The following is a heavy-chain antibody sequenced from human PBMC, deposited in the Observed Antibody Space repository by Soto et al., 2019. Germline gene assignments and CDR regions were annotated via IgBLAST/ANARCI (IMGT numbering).Heavy chain of an antibody. V-gene: IGHV3-11*06. J-gene: IGHJ4*02. CDR1: GFPFSDYY. CDR3: VRGGGGGLFEH. CDR2: ISPKSTYR. D-gene: IGHD2-21*01. Sequence: SGESLRLSCPTSGFPFSDYYMSWIRQAPGKGLEWLSHISPKSTYRNYADSVKGRFTISRDNTKSSLFLQMNSLGVEDTAVYYCVRGGGGGLFEHRGQGVLVTVSA.